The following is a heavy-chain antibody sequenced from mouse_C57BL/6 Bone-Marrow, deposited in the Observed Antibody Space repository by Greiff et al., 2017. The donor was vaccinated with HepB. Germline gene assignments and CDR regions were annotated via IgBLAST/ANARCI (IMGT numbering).Heavy chain of an antibody. Sequence: DVHLVESGGGLVQPGGSLKLSCAASGFTFSDYYMYWVRQTPEKRLEWVAYISNGGGSTYYPDTVKGRFTISRDNAKNTLYLQMSRLKSEDTAMYYCARGGSSGSAWFAYWGQGTLVTVSA. V-gene: IGHV5-12*01. D-gene: IGHD3-2*02. CDR2: ISNGGGST. CDR1: GFTFSDYY. J-gene: IGHJ3*01. CDR3: ARGGSSGSAWFAY.